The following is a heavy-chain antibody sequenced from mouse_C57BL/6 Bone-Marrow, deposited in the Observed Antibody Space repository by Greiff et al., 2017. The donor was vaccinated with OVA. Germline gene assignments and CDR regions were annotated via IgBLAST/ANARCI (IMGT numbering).Heavy chain of an antibody. Sequence: EVKLQESGPGLVKPSPSLTLSCSVTGYSITSGYFWNWIRQFPGSKLEWVGYIRYGGSTNYHPSLKNRFSITRDTSKNQFFLKLNSGTTEDTATYDCESDRENYRGYFDYWGQGTTLTVSS. CDR3: ESDRENYRGYFDY. CDR1: GYSITSGYF. D-gene: IGHD2-1*01. J-gene: IGHJ2*01. CDR2: IRYGGST. V-gene: IGHV3-6*01.